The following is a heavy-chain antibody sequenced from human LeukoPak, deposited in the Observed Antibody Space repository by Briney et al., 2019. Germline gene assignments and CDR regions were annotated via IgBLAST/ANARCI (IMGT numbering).Heavy chain of an antibody. J-gene: IGHJ4*02. Sequence: PGGSLRLSCAASGFTFSSYAMHWVRQAPGKGLEWVAVISYDGSNKYYADSVKGRFTISRDNSKNTLYLQMNSLRAEDTAVYYCAKELDVGAIPSTGFDYWGQGTLVTVSS. V-gene: IGHV3-30-3*01. D-gene: IGHD1-26*01. CDR3: AKELDVGAIPSTGFDY. CDR1: GFTFSSYA. CDR2: ISYDGSNK.